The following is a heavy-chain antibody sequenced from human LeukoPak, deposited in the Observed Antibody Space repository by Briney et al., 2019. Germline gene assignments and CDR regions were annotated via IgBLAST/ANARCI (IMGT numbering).Heavy chain of an antibody. CDR2: IYPGDSDT. V-gene: IGHV5-51*01. CDR1: GYSFTSYW. Sequence: EALKISCKGFGYSFTSYWIGWVRPMPGKGLEGMGIIYPGDSDTRYSPSFQGQVTISADKSISTAYLQWSSLKASDTAMYYCARHVLGMATTEFDYWGQGTLVTVSS. J-gene: IGHJ4*02. CDR3: ARHVLGMATTEFDY. D-gene: IGHD5-24*01.